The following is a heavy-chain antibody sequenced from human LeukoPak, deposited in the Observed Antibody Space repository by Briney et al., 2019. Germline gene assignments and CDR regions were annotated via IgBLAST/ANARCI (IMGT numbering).Heavy chain of an antibody. CDR1: GGTFSSYA. V-gene: IGHV1-69*01. CDR2: IIPIFGTA. J-gene: IGHJ3*02. Sequence: ASVKVSCKASGGTFSSYAISWVRQAPGQGLEWMGGIIPIFGTANYAQRFQGRVTITADESTSTAYMELSSLRSDDTAVYYCARGEWLRSLLLVDAFDIWGQGTMVTVSS. CDR3: ARGEWLRSLLLVDAFDI. D-gene: IGHD5-12*01.